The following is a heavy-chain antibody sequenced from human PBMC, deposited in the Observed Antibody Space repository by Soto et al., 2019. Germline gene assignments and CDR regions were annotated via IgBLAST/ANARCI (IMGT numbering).Heavy chain of an antibody. CDR1: GFSLSNARMG. D-gene: IGHD3-10*01. Sequence: SGPTLVNPTETLTLTCTVSGFSLSNARMGVSWIRQPPGKALEWLAHIFSNDEKSYSTSLKSRLTISKDTSKSQVVLTMTNMDPVDTATYYCARTPGVLGYSYYYGMDVWGKGTTVSVSS. CDR3: ARTPGVLGYSYYYGMDV. V-gene: IGHV2-26*01. J-gene: IGHJ6*04. CDR2: IFSNDEK.